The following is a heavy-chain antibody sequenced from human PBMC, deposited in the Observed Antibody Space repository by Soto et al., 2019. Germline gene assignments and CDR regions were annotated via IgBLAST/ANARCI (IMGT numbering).Heavy chain of an antibody. V-gene: IGHV3-21*01. D-gene: IGHD3-22*01. J-gene: IGHJ4*02. CDR3: ARDVYTMTDLDY. CDR2: ISSSSSYI. Sequence: GSLRLSCAASGFTFSSYSINWVRQAPGKGLEWVSSISSSSSYIYYADSVKGRFTISRDNAKNSLYLQMNSLRAEDTAVYYCARDVYTMTDLDYWGQGTLVTVSS. CDR1: GFTFSSYS.